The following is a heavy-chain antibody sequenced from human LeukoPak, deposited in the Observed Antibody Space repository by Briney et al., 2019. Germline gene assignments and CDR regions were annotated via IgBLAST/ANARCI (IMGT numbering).Heavy chain of an antibody. V-gene: IGHV3-64*01. Sequence: RPGGCLRLSCAASGFTFSSYAMHWVRQTPGKGLEYVSAISTNGGGTYYANSVKGRFTISRDNSKNTLYLQMGSLRAEDMAVYFCARYCNGVTCYSGYDFWGQGTLVTVSS. CDR1: GFTFSSYA. CDR3: ARYCNGVTCYSGYDF. D-gene: IGHD2-15*01. CDR2: ISTNGGGT. J-gene: IGHJ4*02.